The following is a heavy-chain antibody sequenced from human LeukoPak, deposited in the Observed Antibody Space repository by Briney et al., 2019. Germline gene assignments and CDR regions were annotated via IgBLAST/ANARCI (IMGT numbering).Heavy chain of an antibody. Sequence: SETLSLTCTVSGGSISSGGYYWSWIRQPPGKGLEWIGYIYYSGSTYYNPSLKSRVTISVDTSKNQFSLKLSSVTAADTAVYYCAREVNNDYGDRRGFDYWGQGTLVTVSS. V-gene: IGHV4-30-4*08. CDR1: GGSISSGGYY. J-gene: IGHJ4*02. CDR2: IYYSGST. D-gene: IGHD4-17*01. CDR3: AREVNNDYGDRRGFDY.